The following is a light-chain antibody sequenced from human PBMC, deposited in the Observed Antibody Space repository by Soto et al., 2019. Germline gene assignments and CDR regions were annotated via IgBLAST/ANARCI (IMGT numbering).Light chain of an antibody. V-gene: IGLV4-69*01. CDR2: LNSDGSH. Sequence: QPVLTQSPSASASLGASVKLTCTLSSGHSKYAIAWHQQQPEKGPRYLMRLNSDGSHYKGDGIPDRFSGSSSGAERYLTISSLQSEDEADYYCQTWGTGVVFGGGTQLTVL. CDR3: QTWGTGVV. CDR1: SGHSKYA. J-gene: IGLJ2*01.